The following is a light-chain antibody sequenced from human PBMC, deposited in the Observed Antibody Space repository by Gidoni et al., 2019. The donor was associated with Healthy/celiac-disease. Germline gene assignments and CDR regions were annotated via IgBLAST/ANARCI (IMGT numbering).Light chain of an antibody. CDR2: DNT. V-gene: IGLV1-40*01. CDR3: QTYDDSLSWV. J-gene: IGLJ3*02. CDR1: SSNIGAGYA. Sequence: QSVPTQPPSVSGAPGQRVNISCTGSSSNIGAGYAVHWYQQLPGTAPKVVIYDNTDRPSGGPDRFSASKSGTSASLAITGLQAEDEADYSCQTYDDSLSWVFGGGTKVTVL.